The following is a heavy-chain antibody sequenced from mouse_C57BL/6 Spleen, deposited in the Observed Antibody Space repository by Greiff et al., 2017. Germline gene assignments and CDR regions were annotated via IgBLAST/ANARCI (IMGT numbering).Heavy chain of an antibody. CDR3: ARGVYDGYYAWFAY. V-gene: IGHV1-82*01. CDR1: GYAFSSSW. J-gene: IGHJ3*01. CDR2: IYPGDGDT. Sequence: QVHVKQSGPELVKPGASVKISCKASGYAFSSSWMNWVKQRPGKGLEWIGRIYPGDGDTNYNGKFKGKATLTADKSSSTAYMQLSSLTSEDSAVYFCARGVYDGYYAWFAYWGQGTLVTVSA. D-gene: IGHD2-3*01.